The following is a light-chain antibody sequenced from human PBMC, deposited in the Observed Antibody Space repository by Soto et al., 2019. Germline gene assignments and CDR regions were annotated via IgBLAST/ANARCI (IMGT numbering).Light chain of an antibody. J-gene: IGKJ5*01. V-gene: IGKV1-33*01. CDR2: DAS. CDR1: QNINNY. Sequence: RITHSPSSLSACVVGRVSIPLQASQNINNYLNWYQQKPGRAPKLLIYDASNLEAGVPSRFRGSGSGTDFTFTISRLQPEDIATYYCQQYENLPTFGQGTRLEIK. CDR3: QQYENLPT.